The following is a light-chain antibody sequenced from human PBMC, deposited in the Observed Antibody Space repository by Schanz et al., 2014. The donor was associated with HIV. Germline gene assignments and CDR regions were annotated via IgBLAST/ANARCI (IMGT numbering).Light chain of an antibody. CDR1: SSDVGGHNL. Sequence: QSALTQPASVSGSPGQSITISCTGTSSDVGGHNLVSWYQQHPGKVPQLLIFEVTKRPSGISNRFSGSKSGNTASLTISGLQPEDEADYYCSSLTTSSAPVFGTGTKLTVL. V-gene: IGLV2-14*02. CDR2: EVT. CDR3: SSLTTSSAPV. J-gene: IGLJ1*01.